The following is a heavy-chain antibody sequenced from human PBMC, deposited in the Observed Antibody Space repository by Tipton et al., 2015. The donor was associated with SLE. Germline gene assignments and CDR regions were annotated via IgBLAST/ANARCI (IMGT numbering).Heavy chain of an antibody. CDR3: ARDTLGGLDY. J-gene: IGHJ4*02. CDR2: VYSGGNT. Sequence: TLSLTCTVSGGSISSSPYYWAWIRQPPGKGLEWIGTVYSGGNTYHIPSLKTRVTISVDTSRNQFSLKLTSVTAAYTAVYYCARDTLGGLDYWGQGTLVTVSS. V-gene: IGHV4-39*07. D-gene: IGHD7-27*01. CDR1: GGSISSSPYY.